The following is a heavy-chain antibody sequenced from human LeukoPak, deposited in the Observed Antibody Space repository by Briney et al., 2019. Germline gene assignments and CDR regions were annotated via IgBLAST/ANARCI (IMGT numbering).Heavy chain of an antibody. CDR3: ARERLGYYDRSGLYY. D-gene: IGHD3-22*01. V-gene: IGHV4-59*01. CDR2: IYYSGST. CDR1: GGSISSYY. Sequence: SETLSLTCTVSGGSISSYYWNWIRQPPGKGLEWIGYIYYSGSTNYNPSLKSRVTTSVDTSKNQFSLKLGSVTAADTAVYYCARERLGYYDRSGLYYWGQGTLVTVSS. J-gene: IGHJ4*02.